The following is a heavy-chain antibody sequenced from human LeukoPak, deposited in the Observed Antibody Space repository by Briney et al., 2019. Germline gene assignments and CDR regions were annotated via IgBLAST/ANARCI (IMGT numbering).Heavy chain of an antibody. J-gene: IGHJ4*02. CDR3: AKVTDSGIAAALAFDY. Sequence: PGGSLRLSCAASGFTFSSYGMSWVRQAPGKGLEWVSAISGSGGSTYYADSVKGRFTISRDNSKNTLYLQMNSLRAEDTAVYYCAKVTDSGIAAALAFDYWGQGTLVTVSS. CDR1: GFTFSSYG. D-gene: IGHD6-13*01. V-gene: IGHV3-23*01. CDR2: ISGSGGST.